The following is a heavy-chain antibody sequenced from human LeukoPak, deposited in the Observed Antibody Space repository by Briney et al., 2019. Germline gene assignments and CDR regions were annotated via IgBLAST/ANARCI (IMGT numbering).Heavy chain of an antibody. Sequence: GRSLRLSCGASGFTFSNYAMHWVRQAPGKGLDWVAIIWYDGSNKYYADSVRGRFTISRDQSKKMVFLQMNSLRVEDTALYYCAKGGLAAAGIDHWGQGVLVTVSS. CDR2: IWYDGSNK. V-gene: IGHV3-33*03. CDR1: GFTFSNYA. CDR3: AKGGLAAAGIDH. J-gene: IGHJ4*02. D-gene: IGHD6-13*01.